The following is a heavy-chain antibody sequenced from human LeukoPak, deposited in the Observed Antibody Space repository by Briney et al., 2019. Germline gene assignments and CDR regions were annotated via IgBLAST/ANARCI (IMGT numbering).Heavy chain of an antibody. CDR3: ARDYGDYVYYFDY. CDR1: GGSFSGYY. CDR2: INHSGST. D-gene: IGHD4-17*01. Sequence: SETLSLTCAVYGGSFSGYYWSWIRQPPGKGLEWIGEINHSGSTNYNPSLKSRVTISVDTSKNQFSLKLSSVTAADTAVYYCARDYGDYVYYFDYWGQGTLVTVSS. V-gene: IGHV4-34*01. J-gene: IGHJ4*02.